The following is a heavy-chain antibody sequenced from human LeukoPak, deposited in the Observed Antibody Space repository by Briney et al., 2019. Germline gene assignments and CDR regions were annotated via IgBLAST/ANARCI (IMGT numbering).Heavy chain of an antibody. V-gene: IGHV4-39*07. CDR3: ARVAGDYYYYYMDV. J-gene: IGHJ6*03. CDR2: IYYSGST. CDR1: GGSISSSCYY. D-gene: IGHD2-15*01. Sequence: SQTLSLTCTVSGGSISSSCYYWGWIRQPPGKGLEWIGSIYYSGSTYYNPSLKSRVTISVDTSKNQFSLKLSSVTAADTAVYYCARVAGDYYYYYMDVWGKGTTVTVSS.